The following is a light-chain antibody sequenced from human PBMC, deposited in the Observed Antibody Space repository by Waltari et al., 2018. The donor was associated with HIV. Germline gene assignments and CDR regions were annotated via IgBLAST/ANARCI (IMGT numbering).Light chain of an antibody. J-gene: IGLJ3*02. Sequence: QSALTQPASVSGSPGQSITVSCSGTQNDLGYYHYVSWFQHHADKPPQLIIFDVNKRPWGVSDRFSASKSGRTASLTIFGLQPDDEGDYFCCSYTTSGTWVFGGGTRVTVL. CDR2: DVN. V-gene: IGLV2-14*03. CDR3: CSYTTSGTWV. CDR1: QNDLGYYHY.